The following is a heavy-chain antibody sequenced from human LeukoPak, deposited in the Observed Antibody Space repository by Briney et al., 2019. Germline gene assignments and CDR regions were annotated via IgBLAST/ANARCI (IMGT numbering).Heavy chain of an antibody. CDR1: GFTFSSHA. J-gene: IGHJ4*02. D-gene: IGHD3-10*01. CDR3: ARRFAAMSGHFDY. Sequence: GGSLRLSCAASGFTFSSHAMSWVRQAPGKGLEWVSAVTGNGDYTDDADFVRGRFTISRDNSKNMIYLQMNSLRAEDTAVYFCARRFAAMSGHFDYWGQGTLVTVSS. V-gene: IGHV3-23*01. CDR2: VTGNGDYT.